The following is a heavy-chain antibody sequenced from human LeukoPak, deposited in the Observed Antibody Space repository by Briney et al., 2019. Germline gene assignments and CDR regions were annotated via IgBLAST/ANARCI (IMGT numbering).Heavy chain of an antibody. D-gene: IGHD5-18*01. CDR1: GFTFSSYG. Sequence: GESLRLPCAASGFTFSSYGMHWVRQAPGKGLEWVAVISYDGSNKYYADSVKGRFTISRDNSKNTLYLQMNSLRAEDTAIYYCAKVEYSYGTTYYYYGMNGGSEAST. CDR2: ISYDGSNK. J-gene: IGHJ6*02. CDR3: AKVEYSYGTTYYYYGMNG. V-gene: IGHV3-30*18.